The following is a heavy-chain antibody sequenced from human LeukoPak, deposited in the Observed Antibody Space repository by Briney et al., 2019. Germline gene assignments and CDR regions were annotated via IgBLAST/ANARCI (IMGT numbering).Heavy chain of an antibody. V-gene: IGHV3-23*01. CDR3: VKDLHFWSVGDY. D-gene: IGHD3-3*02. J-gene: IGHJ4*02. CDR1: GLTFSSNA. Sequence: PGGSLRLSCAASGLTFSSNAMSWVRQAPGKGLEWVSGIGSSAGSIHYADSVKGRFTISRDNSKTTLYLEMNSLRAEDTAVYYCVKDLHFWSVGDYWGQGTLVSVSS. CDR2: IGSSAGSI.